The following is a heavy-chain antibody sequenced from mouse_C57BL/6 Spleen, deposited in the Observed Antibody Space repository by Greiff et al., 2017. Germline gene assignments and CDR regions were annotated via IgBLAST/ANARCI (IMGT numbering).Heavy chain of an antibody. V-gene: IGHV1-69*01. D-gene: IGHD2-3*01. J-gene: IGHJ2*01. Sequence: VQLQQPGAELVMPGASVKLSCKASGYTFTSYWMHWVKQRPGQGLEWIGEIDPSDSYTNYNQKFKGKSTLTVDKSSSTAYMQLSSLTSEDAAVXYGARLDGYYPAYWGQGTTLTVSS. CDR3: ARLDGYYPAY. CDR1: GYTFTSYW. CDR2: IDPSDSYT.